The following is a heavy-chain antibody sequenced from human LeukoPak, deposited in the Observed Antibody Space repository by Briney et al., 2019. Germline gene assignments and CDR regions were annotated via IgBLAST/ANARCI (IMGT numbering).Heavy chain of an antibody. CDR1: GYTFTSYD. J-gene: IGHJ4*02. CDR3: GRQAPRCSCSPRSGFDY. V-gene: IGHV1-8*01. Sequence: ASVKVSCKASGYTFTSYDINWVRQAPGQGLEWMGWMNPNSGNTGYAQRFQGRVTMTRNTSISTAYMELSSLRSQDTAVYYCGRQAPRCSCSPRSGFDYGGRGTLVTASS. CDR2: MNPNSGNT. D-gene: IGHD2-15*01.